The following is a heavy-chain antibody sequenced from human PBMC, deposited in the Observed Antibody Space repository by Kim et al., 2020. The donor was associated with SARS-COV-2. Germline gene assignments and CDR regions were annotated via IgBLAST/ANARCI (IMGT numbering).Heavy chain of an antibody. CDR3: ARSAHFWSGHYLDF. V-gene: IGHV1-2*02. CDR1: GYTFTDYY. D-gene: IGHD3-3*01. Sequence: ASVKVSCKASGYTFTDYYIHWVRQAPGQGLEWMGWINPYSGDTTYAQKFQGRVTMTRDTSISTPYVELSSLRSDNTAVYYCARSAHFWSGHYLDFWGQGTLITVFS. J-gene: IGHJ4*02. CDR2: INPYSGDT.